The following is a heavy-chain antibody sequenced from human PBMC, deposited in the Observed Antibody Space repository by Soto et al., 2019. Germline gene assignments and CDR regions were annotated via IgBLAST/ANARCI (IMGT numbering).Heavy chain of an antibody. V-gene: IGHV4-34*01. CDR2: GNPSGIT. CDR3: ERDGDGCIHP. J-gene: IGHJ5*02. Sequence: SETLSLTCAVYGGALSGYQWSWISQPPGKGLEWIGEGNPSGITNYNPSLKSRVSISIDKSNSQFSLQLNALIAAATAVYYCERDGDGCIHPWGQG. D-gene: IGHD2-15*01. CDR1: GGALSGYQ.